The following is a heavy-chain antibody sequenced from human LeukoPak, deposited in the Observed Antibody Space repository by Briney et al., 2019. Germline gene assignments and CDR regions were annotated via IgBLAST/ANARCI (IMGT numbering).Heavy chain of an antibody. Sequence: SETLSLTCTVAGGSISSHYWSWIRQPPGKGLEWIGYIYYSGSTNYNPSLKSRVTISVDTSKNQFSLKLSSVTAADTAVYYCATSGSYYPWAFDIWGQGTMVTVSS. V-gene: IGHV4-59*11. CDR2: IYYSGST. CDR3: ATSGSYYPWAFDI. D-gene: IGHD1-26*01. J-gene: IGHJ3*02. CDR1: GGSISSHY.